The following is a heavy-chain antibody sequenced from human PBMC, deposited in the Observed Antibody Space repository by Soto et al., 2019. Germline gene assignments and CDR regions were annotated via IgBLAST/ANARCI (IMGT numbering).Heavy chain of an antibody. CDR1: GFTFSNYA. D-gene: IGHD3-9*01. V-gene: IGHV3-23*01. CDR2: ISGSGGST. J-gene: IGHJ4*02. CDR3: AKGSHYDILTAYHAFDY. Sequence: GGSLRLSCAASGFTFSNYAMSWVRQAPGRGLEWVSAISGSGGSTYYADSVKGRFTISRDNSKDTLYLQMNSLRAEDTALYYCAKGSHYDILTAYHAFDYWGPGT.